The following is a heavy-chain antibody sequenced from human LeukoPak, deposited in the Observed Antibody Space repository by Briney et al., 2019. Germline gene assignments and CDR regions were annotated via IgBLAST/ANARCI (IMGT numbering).Heavy chain of an antibody. J-gene: IGHJ4*02. V-gene: IGHV1-46*01. Sequence: ASVKVSCKASGYTFTSYYMHWVRQAPGQGLEWMGIINPSGGSTSYAQKFQGRVTVTRNTSISTAYMELSSLRSEDTAVYYCARGDFWSGYYFDYWGQGTLVTVSS. CDR2: INPSGGST. D-gene: IGHD3-3*01. CDR1: GYTFTSYY. CDR3: ARGDFWSGYYFDY.